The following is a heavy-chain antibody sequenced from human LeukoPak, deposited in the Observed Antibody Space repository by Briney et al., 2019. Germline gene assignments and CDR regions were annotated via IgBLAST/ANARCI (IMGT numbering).Heavy chain of an antibody. CDR1: GGTFSSYA. CDR2: IIPIFGTA. Sequence: SVKVPCKASGGTFSSYAISWVRQAPGQGLEWMGGIIPIFGTANYAQKFQGRVTITADKSTSTAYMELSSLRSEDTAVYYCASPYYDSSGYYYYDYWGQGTLVTVSS. D-gene: IGHD3-22*01. J-gene: IGHJ4*02. V-gene: IGHV1-69*06. CDR3: ASPYYDSSGYYYYDY.